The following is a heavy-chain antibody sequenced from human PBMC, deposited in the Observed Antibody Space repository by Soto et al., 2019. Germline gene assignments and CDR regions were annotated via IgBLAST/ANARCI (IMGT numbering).Heavy chain of an antibody. J-gene: IGHJ4*02. V-gene: IGHV3-9*01. CDR2: ISWNSGSI. Sequence: EVQLVESGGGLVQPGRSLRLSCAASGFTFDDYAMHWVRQAPGKGLEWVSGISWNSGSIGYADSVKGRFTISRDNAKNSLYLQMNSLRAEDTALYYCAKGNDFWSGPELVYFDYWGQGTLVTVSS. CDR3: AKGNDFWSGPELVYFDY. CDR1: GFTFDDYA. D-gene: IGHD3-3*01.